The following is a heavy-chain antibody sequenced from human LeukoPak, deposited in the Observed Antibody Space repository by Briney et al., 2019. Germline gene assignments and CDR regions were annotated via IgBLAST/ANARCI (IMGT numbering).Heavy chain of an antibody. Sequence: GASVKVSCKASGYTFTSYYMHWVRQAPGQGLEWMGRINPNSGGTNYAQKFQGRVTMTRDTSISTAYMELSRLRSDDTAVYYCARARRDSSSSYYFDYWGQGTLVTVSS. CDR3: ARARRDSSSSYYFDY. D-gene: IGHD6-6*01. J-gene: IGHJ4*02. CDR2: INPNSGGT. V-gene: IGHV1-2*06. CDR1: GYTFTSYY.